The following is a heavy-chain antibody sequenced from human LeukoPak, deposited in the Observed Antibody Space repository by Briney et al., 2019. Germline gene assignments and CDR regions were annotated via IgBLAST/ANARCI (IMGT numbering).Heavy chain of an antibody. D-gene: IGHD1-26*01. Sequence: ASVRVSCKASGYTFTSYGISWVRQAPGQGLEWMGWISAYNGNTNYAQKLQGRVTMTTDTSTSTAYMELRSLRSDDTAVYYCARGGATWDYYYGMDVWGQGTTVTVSS. CDR3: ARGGATWDYYYGMDV. V-gene: IGHV1-18*01. CDR2: ISAYNGNT. J-gene: IGHJ6*02. CDR1: GYTFTSYG.